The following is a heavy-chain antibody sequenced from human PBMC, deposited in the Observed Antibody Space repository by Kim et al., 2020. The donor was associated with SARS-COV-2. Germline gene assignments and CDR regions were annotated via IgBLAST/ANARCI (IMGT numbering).Heavy chain of an antibody. CDR1: GYTFTSYY. J-gene: IGHJ4*02. CDR3: ARDLSPPGNEDNPAGY. CDR2: INPSGGST. V-gene: IGHV1-46*01. D-gene: IGHD1-1*01. Sequence: ASVKVSCKASGYTFTSYYMHWVRQAPGQGLEWMGIINPSGGSTSYAQKFQGRVTMTRDTSTSTVYMELSSLRSEDTAVYYCARDLSPPGNEDNPAGYWGQGTLVTVSS.